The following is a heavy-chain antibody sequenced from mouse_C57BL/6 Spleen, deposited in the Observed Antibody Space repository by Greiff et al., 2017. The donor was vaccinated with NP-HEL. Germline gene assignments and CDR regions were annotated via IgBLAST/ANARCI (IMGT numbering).Heavy chain of an antibody. CDR2: IDPSDSYT. CDR1: GYTFTSYW. Sequence: QVQLQQPGAELVMPGASVKLSCKASGYTFTSYWMHWVKQRPGQGLEWIGEIDPSDSYTNYNQKFKGKSTLTVDKSSSTAYMQLSSLTSEDSAVYYCARSGGYDYFDYWGQGTTLTVSS. CDR3: ARSGGYDYFDY. D-gene: IGHD2-2*01. V-gene: IGHV1-69*01. J-gene: IGHJ2*01.